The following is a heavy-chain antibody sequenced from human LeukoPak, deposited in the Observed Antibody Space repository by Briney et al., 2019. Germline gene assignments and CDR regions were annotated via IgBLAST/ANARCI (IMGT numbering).Heavy chain of an antibody. D-gene: IGHD6-13*01. CDR1: GFTFSSYS. CDR3: ASLIAAAEDDY. V-gene: IGHV3-21*01. J-gene: IGHJ4*02. Sequence: GGSLRLSCAASGFTFSSYSMNWVRQAPGKGLEWGSSISSSSSYIYYADSVKGRFTISRDNAKNSLYLKMNSLRAEDTAVYYCASLIAAAEDDYWGQGTLVTVSS. CDR2: ISSSSSYI.